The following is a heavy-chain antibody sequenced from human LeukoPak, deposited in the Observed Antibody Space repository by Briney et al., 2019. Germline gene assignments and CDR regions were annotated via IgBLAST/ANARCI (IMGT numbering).Heavy chain of an antibody. V-gene: IGHV1-2*02. J-gene: IGHJ6*03. Sequence: ASVKVSCKASGYTFTGYYMHWVRQAPGQGLEWMGWINPNSGGTNYAQKFQGRVTMTRDTSISTAYMELSRLRSDDTAVYYCARDAAPLNYYYYMDVWGKGTTVTVSS. CDR3: ARDAAPLNYYYYMDV. CDR2: INPNSGGT. CDR1: GYTFTGYY. D-gene: IGHD6-25*01.